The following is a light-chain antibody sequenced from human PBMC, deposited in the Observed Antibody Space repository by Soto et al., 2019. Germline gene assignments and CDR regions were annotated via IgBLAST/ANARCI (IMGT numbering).Light chain of an antibody. Sequence: QSVLTQPPSASGTPGQRVTISCSGSSSNIGRNTVNWYQQLQGTAPKVLIYSNNQRPSGVPDRLSGSKSGTSASLAISGLQSEDEADYYWAAWDDSLNAVVFGVGTKLTVL. V-gene: IGLV1-44*01. J-gene: IGLJ2*01. CDR1: SSNIGRNT. CDR3: AAWDDSLNAVV. CDR2: SNN.